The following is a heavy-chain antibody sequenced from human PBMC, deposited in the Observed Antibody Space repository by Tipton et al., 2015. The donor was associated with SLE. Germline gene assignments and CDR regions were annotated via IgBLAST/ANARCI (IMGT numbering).Heavy chain of an antibody. CDR2: ITGSGDYI. Sequence: SLRLSCAASGFTFSSYWMNWVRQAPGKGLEWVSYITGSGDYIYYAGSVTGRFTISRDNAKNSLYLQMNSLRAEDTAVYYCARVAYGHRPPFYGMDVWGQGTTVTVSS. J-gene: IGHJ6*02. V-gene: IGHV3-21*01. D-gene: IGHD3-10*01. CDR3: ARVAYGHRPPFYGMDV. CDR1: GFTFSSYW.